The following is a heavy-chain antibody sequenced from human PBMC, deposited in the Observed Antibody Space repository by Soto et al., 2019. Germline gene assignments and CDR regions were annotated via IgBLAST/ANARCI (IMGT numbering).Heavy chain of an antibody. V-gene: IGHV1-46*01. CDR1: RDTFTSYY. Sequence: QLVQSGGEVKQPGASVKVSCKAPRDTFTSYYINWVRQAPGQWLDWMGVINPHGGSTAYSQKFKGRVTWTRDTSASTVYMEVSSLTSEDTAMYYCARSSGGNFGIIIEGTNWFAPWGQGTLVTVSS. J-gene: IGHJ5*02. D-gene: IGHD1-26*01. CDR2: INPHGGST. CDR3: ARSSGGNFGIIIEGTNWFAP.